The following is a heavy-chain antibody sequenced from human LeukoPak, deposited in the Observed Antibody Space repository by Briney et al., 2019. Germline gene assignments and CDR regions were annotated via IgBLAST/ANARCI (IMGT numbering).Heavy chain of an antibody. CDR1: GYSISSGYY. CDR3: ARGKDY. J-gene: IGHJ4*02. CDR2: IYHSGST. V-gene: IGHV4-38-2*02. Sequence: SETLSLTCTVSGYSISSGYYWGWIRQPPGKGLEWIGSIYHSGSTYYNPSLKSRVTISVDTSKNQFSLKLSSVTAADTAVYYCARGKDYWGQGTLVTVSS.